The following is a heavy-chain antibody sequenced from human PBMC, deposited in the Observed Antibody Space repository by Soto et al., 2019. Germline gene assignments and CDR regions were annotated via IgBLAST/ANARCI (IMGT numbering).Heavy chain of an antibody. V-gene: IGHV1-18*01. J-gene: IGHJ4*02. CDR3: ARDLAVGLVDY. Sequence: QVQLVQSGAEVKKPGASVKVSCKASGYTFTSYGISWVRQAPGQGLEWMGWISAYNGNIKYAQKLQGRVTMTTDTPTRTPYMELRSLSSDETAVYYCARDLAVGLVDYWGQGTLVPVSS. CDR1: GYTFTSYG. CDR2: ISAYNGNI. D-gene: IGHD6-19*01.